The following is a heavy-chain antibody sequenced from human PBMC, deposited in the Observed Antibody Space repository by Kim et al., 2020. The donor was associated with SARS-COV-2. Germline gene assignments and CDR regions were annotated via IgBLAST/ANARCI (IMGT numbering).Heavy chain of an antibody. D-gene: IGHD5-18*01. CDR3: ARYRVDYSYGLGGAFDI. Sequence: SETLSLTCAVYGGSFSGYYWSWIRQPPGKGLEWIGEINHSGSTNYNPSLKSRVTTSVDTSKNQFSLKLSSVTAADTAVYYCARYRVDYSYGLGGAFDIWGQGTMVTVSS. CDR2: INHSGST. J-gene: IGHJ3*02. CDR1: GGSFSGYY. V-gene: IGHV4-34*01.